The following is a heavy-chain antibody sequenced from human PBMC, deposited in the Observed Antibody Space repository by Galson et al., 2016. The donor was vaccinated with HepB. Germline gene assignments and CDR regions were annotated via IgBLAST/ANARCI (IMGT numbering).Heavy chain of an antibody. Sequence: SVKVSCKASGYTFTSYAISWVRQAPGQALECLGWIDTSHGNTNYAQKFQDRVTLTTETSTSTTYMELRGLISDDTAVYYCARHYSSTWPAGLIFDSWGPGTRVTVSS. J-gene: IGHJ4*02. CDR2: IDTSHGNT. CDR1: GYTFTSYA. D-gene: IGHD6-6*01. V-gene: IGHV1-18*01. CDR3: ARHYSSTWPAGLIFDS.